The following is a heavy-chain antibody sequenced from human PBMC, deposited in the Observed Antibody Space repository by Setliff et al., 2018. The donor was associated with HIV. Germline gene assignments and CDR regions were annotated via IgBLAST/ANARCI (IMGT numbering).Heavy chain of an antibody. V-gene: IGHV4-59*01. CDR3: VRGYCSSTTCYDDYYYMDV. CDR1: GGSISNDC. Sequence: SSETLSLTCTVSGGSISNDCWHWIRQSPGRGLEWIGYIYYTGSTNYSPSLKSRVTISVDTSKNQFFLKLSSVTAADTAMYYCVRGYCSSTTCYDDYYYMDVWGKGSTVTVSS. D-gene: IGHD2-2*01. J-gene: IGHJ6*03. CDR2: IYYTGST.